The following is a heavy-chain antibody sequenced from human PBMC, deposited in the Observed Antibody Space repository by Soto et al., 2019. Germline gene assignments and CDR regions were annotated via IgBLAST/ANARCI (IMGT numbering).Heavy chain of an antibody. CDR1: GYTFTSYA. CDR3: ARVDCSSTSCSPEDYYYGMDV. V-gene: IGHV1-3*01. CDR2: INAGNGNT. Sequence: ASVKVSCKASGYTFTSYAMHWVRQAPGQRLEWMGWINAGNGNTKYSQKFQGRVTITRDTSTSTAYMELRSLRSDDTAVYYCARVDCSSTSCSPEDYYYGMDVWGQGTTVTVSS. D-gene: IGHD2-2*01. J-gene: IGHJ6*02.